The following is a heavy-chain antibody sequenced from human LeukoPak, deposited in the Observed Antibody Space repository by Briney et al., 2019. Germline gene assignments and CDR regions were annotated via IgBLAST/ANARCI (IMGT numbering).Heavy chain of an antibody. CDR2: IGNNGGGI. CDR3: AIDPNWGTHS. CDR1: GFTFSTYT. V-gene: IGHV3-23*01. Sequence: GGSLRLSCAASGFTFSTYTMYWVRHPPGKRLEWVSIIGNNGGGIHYADSVRGRFTISRDNSKNAPYLQMNSLRVEDTAVYYCAIDPNWGTHSWGQGVLVTVSS. D-gene: IGHD7-27*01. J-gene: IGHJ4*02.